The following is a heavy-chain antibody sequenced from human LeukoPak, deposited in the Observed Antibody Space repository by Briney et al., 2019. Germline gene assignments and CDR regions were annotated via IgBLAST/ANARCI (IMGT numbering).Heavy chain of an antibody. Sequence: GGSLRLSCAASGFTFSDYYMSWIRQAPGKGLEWVSYISSSSYTNYADSVKGRFTISRDNDENSLYLQMNSLRAEDTAVYYCARVGSMVRGPNYFDYWGQGTLVTVSS. D-gene: IGHD3-10*01. CDR1: GFTFSDYY. CDR3: ARVGSMVRGPNYFDY. J-gene: IGHJ4*02. CDR2: ISSSSYT. V-gene: IGHV3-11*06.